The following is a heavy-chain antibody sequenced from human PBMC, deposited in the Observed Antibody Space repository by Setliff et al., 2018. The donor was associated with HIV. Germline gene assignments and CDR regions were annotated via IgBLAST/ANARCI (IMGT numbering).Heavy chain of an antibody. D-gene: IGHD3-10*01. V-gene: IGHV5-51*01. CDR2: IYPGDSET. Sequence: GESLKISCKASELNSPNDWIAWVRQMSGNGLEWMGIIYPGDSETRYSPSFQGQVTISVDKSTTTAYLQWSSLKASDSAIYYCARARMVRKIYFFDYWGQGTMVTV. J-gene: IGHJ4*02. CDR1: ELNSPNDW. CDR3: ARARMVRKIYFFDY.